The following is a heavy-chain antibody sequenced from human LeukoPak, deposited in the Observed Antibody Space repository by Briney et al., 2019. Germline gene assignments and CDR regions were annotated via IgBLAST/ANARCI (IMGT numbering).Heavy chain of an antibody. CDR3: AREGTYYDFWSGYEESEGWFDP. V-gene: IGHV4-59*12. D-gene: IGHD3-3*01. CDR2: IYYSGST. Sequence: SETLSLTCTVSGGSISSYYWSWIRQPPGKGLEWIGYIYYSGSTNYNPSLKSRVTISVDTSKNQFSLKLSSVTAADTAVYYCAREGTYYDFWSGYEESEGWFDPWGQGTLVTVSS. J-gene: IGHJ5*02. CDR1: GGSISSYY.